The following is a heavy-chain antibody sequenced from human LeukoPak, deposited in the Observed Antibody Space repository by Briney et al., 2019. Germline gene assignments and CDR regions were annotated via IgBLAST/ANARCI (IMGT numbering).Heavy chain of an antibody. CDR2: ISAYNGDT. CDR3: ARDNPYYYLY. Sequence: GASVKVSCKASGYTFTNYGISWLRQAPGQGLEWMGWISAYNGDTKYAQNLQGRVTMTTGTSTSTAYMELRNLRSDDTAVYYCARDNPYYYLYWGQGTLVTVSS. CDR1: GYTFTNYG. J-gene: IGHJ4*02. V-gene: IGHV1-18*01. D-gene: IGHD3-22*01.